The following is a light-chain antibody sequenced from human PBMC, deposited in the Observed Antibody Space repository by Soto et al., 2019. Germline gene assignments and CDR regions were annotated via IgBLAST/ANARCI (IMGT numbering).Light chain of an antibody. CDR1: QSVSSSY. V-gene: IGKV3-20*01. Sequence: EIVLTQSPGTLSLSPGERPTLSCRASQSVSSSYLAWYQQKPGQAPRXXIYGASNRATGIPARFSGSGSGTDFTITISRLEPEDFAVYYCQQYGTSPYTFGQGTKVDIK. CDR2: GAS. J-gene: IGKJ2*01. CDR3: QQYGTSPYT.